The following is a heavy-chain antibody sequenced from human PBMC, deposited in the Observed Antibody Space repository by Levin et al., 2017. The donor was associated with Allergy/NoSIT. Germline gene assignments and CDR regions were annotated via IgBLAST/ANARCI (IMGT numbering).Heavy chain of an antibody. D-gene: IGHD1-26*01. CDR3: AKDPSHTIDI. J-gene: IGHJ3*02. CDR2: IWYDGSKK. V-gene: IGHV3-33*06. CDR1: GFTFSNHG. Sequence: LSLTCAASGFTFSNHGMHWVRQAPGKGLEWVAVIWYDGSKKEYADSVKGRFSISRDDSKNTLYLQMNSLRAEDTAVYYCAKDPSHTIDIWGQGTMVTVSS.